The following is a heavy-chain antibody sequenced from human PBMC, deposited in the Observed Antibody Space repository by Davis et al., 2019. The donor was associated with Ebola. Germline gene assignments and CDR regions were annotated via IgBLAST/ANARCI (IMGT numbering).Heavy chain of an antibody. CDR3: VKDRSGTYAFEI. Sequence: GESLKISCATSGFTFSSSAMHWGRQAPGKGLEYVAGINDNGRRIHYGESVKGRFTISRDKSKNTLYLQMSSLREEDTALYYCVKDRSGTYAFEIWGQGTGVTVSS. CDR2: INDNGRRI. V-gene: IGHV3-64D*08. D-gene: IGHD3-10*01. J-gene: IGHJ3*02. CDR1: GFTFSSSA.